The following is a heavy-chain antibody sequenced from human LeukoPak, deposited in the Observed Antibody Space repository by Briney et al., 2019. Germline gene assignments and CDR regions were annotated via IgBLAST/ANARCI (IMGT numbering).Heavy chain of an antibody. V-gene: IGHV3-11*01. D-gene: IGHD5-18*01. CDR3: ATHVDTAMVSDYFDS. CDR1: AFTFSDYY. Sequence: GGSLRLSCAASAFTFSDYYMSWIRQAPGKGLEWVSHISSSGSIIYYADYVKGRFTISRDNAKNSLYLQMNSLRAEDTAVYYCATHVDTAMVSDYFDSWGQGTQVTVSS. CDR2: ISSSGSII. J-gene: IGHJ4*02.